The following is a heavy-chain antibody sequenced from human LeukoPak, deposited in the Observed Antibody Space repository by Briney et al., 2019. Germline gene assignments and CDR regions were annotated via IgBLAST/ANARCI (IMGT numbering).Heavy chain of an antibody. CDR1: GFTFSSYS. CDR2: IYSGGST. Sequence: GGSLRLSCAASGFTFSSYSMNWVRQAPGKGLEWVSVIYSGGSTYYADSVKGRFTISRDNSKNTLYLQMNSLRAEDTAVYYCAREHQLLYLDYWGQGTLVTVSS. D-gene: IGHD2-2*01. J-gene: IGHJ4*02. V-gene: IGHV3-66*02. CDR3: AREHQLLYLDY.